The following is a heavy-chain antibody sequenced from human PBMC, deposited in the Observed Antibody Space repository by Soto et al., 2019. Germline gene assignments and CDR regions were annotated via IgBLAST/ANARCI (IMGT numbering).Heavy chain of an antibody. Sequence: PSETLSLTCAVSGGSISSSNWWSCFRQPPGKGLEWIGEIYHSGSTNYNPSLKSRVTISVDKSKNQFSLKLSSVTAADTAVYYCARAKGDWYYYYYGMDVWGQGTTVTVSS. D-gene: IGHD2-21*02. CDR3: ARAKGDWYYYYYGMDV. V-gene: IGHV4-4*02. CDR2: IYHSGST. CDR1: GGSISSSNW. J-gene: IGHJ6*02.